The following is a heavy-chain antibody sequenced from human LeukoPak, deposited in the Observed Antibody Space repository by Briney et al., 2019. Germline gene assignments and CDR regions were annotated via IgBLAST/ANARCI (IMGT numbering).Heavy chain of an antibody. V-gene: IGHV1-46*01. CDR2: INPSGGST. J-gene: IGHJ4*02. CDR1: GYTFTSYY. Sequence: GASVKVSCKASGYTFTSYYMHWVRQAPGQGLEWMGIINPSGGSTSYAQKFQGRDTMTRDTSTSTVYMELSSLRSEDTAVYYCARDQYGGNSGGGGYYFDYWGQGTLVTVSS. D-gene: IGHD4-23*01. CDR3: ARDQYGGNSGGGGYYFDY.